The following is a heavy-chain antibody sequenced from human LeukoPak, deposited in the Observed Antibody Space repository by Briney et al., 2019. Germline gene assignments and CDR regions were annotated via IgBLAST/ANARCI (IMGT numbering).Heavy chain of an antibody. CDR1: GYRFTNYC. D-gene: IGHD6-19*01. CDR2: IDPSDSYT. Sequence: GESLRISCKGSGYRFTNYCISWVRHLPGKGLEWMGRIDPSDSYTNYSPSFQGHVTISADKSISTAYLQWNSLKASDIAIYYCATEGASAAVASADYFDSWGQGTLLTVSS. V-gene: IGHV5-10-1*01. CDR3: ATEGASAAVASADYFDS. J-gene: IGHJ4*02.